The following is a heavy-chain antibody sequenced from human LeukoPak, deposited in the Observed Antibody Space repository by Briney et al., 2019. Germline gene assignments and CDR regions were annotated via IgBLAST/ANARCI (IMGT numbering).Heavy chain of an antibody. CDR3: GHIFNSSPYS. Sequence: SGPTLVKPTQTLTLTCTFSGFSLSTTGVGVGWIRQPPGKALQWLALIYWNDDKRYSPSLKGRLTITKDTSKNQVILTMTNMDPVDTATYYCGHIFNSSPYSWGQGTLVTVSS. V-gene: IGHV2-5*01. CDR2: IYWNDDK. CDR1: GFSLSTTGVG. J-gene: IGHJ4*02. D-gene: IGHD2/OR15-2a*01.